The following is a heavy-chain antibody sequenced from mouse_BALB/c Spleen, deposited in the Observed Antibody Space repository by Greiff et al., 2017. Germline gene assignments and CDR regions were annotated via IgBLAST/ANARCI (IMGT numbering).Heavy chain of an antibody. CDR3: VRDRDYDGGGYAMDY. CDR1: GFSLTSYD. Sequence: VKVVESGPGLVAPSQSLSITCTVSGFSLTSYDISWIRQPPGKGLEWLGVIWTGGGTNYNSAFMSRLSISKDNSKSQVFLKMNSLQTDDTAIYYCVRDRDYDGGGYAMDYWGQGTSVTVSS. J-gene: IGHJ4*01. D-gene: IGHD2-4*01. CDR2: IWTGGGT. V-gene: IGHV2-9-2*01.